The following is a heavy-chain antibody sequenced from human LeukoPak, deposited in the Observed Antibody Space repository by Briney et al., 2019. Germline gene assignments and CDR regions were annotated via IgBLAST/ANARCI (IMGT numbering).Heavy chain of an antibody. V-gene: IGHV3-7*01. Sequence: GGSLRLSCAASGFTFSSYWMSWVRQAPGKGLEWVANIKQDGSEKYYVDSVKNRFTISRDNAKNSLYLQMNSLRAEDTAVYYCAREPRVMAGYIDYWGQGTPGTLSS. J-gene: IGHJ4*02. CDR3: AREPRVMAGYIDY. CDR2: IKQDGSEK. CDR1: GFTFSSYW. D-gene: IGHD6-19*01.